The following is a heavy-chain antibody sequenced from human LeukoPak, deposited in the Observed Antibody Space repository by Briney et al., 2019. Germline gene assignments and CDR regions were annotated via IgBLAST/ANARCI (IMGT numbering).Heavy chain of an antibody. Sequence: ASVTVSCKASGYTFTNYAMHWVRQAPGQRLEWMGWINAGNGYTKYSQMFQGRVTITRDTSATTAYMELSSLRSEDTAVYYCATFSWLLFAFDIWGQGTMVTVSS. CDR1: GYTFTNYA. CDR3: ATFSWLLFAFDI. J-gene: IGHJ3*02. CDR2: INAGNGYT. D-gene: IGHD3-3*01. V-gene: IGHV1-3*01.